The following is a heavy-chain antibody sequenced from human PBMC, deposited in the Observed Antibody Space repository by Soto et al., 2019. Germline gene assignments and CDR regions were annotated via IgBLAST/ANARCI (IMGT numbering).Heavy chain of an antibody. Sequence: GGSLRLSCAASGFTFSSYAMSWVRQAPGKGLEWVSAISGSGGSTYYADSVKGRFTISRDNSKNTLYLQMNSLRAEDTAVYYCAKGSYGYYYYGMDVCGQGTTVTVSS. CDR3: AKGSYGYYYYGMDV. CDR2: ISGSGGST. D-gene: IGHD3-10*01. CDR1: GFTFSSYA. J-gene: IGHJ6*02. V-gene: IGHV3-23*01.